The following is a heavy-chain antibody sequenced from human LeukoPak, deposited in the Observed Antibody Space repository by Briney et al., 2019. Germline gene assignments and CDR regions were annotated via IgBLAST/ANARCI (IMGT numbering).Heavy chain of an antibody. V-gene: IGHV3-30*02. CDR2: IRYDGSNK. J-gene: IGHJ4*02. CDR1: GFTFSSYG. CDR3: AKDQAEYSSSSRFDY. D-gene: IGHD6-6*01. Sequence: GGSLRLSCAASGFTFSSYGMYWVRQAPGKGREWVAFIRYDGSNKYYADSVKGRFTISIDNSKNTLDMQMKSLRAEDTAVYYCAKDQAEYSSSSRFDYWGQGTLVTVSS.